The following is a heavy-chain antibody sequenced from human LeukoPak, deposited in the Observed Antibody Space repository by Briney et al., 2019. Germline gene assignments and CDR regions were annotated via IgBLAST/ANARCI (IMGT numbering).Heavy chain of an antibody. CDR3: ARVGAVTAGY. CDR1: GFTFSSYS. Sequence: PGGSLRLSCAASGFTFSSYSMNWVRQAPGRGLEWASSISSSSTNVYYIDSVKGRFTTSRDNAKNSLYLQLNSLRAEDTAVYYCARVGAVTAGYWGQGTLVTVSS. J-gene: IGHJ4*02. CDR2: ISSSSTNV. V-gene: IGHV3-21*01. D-gene: IGHD6-19*01.